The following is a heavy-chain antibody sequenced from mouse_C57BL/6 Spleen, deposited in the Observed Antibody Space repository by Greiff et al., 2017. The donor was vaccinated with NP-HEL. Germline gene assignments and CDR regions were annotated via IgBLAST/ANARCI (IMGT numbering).Heavy chain of an antibody. J-gene: IGHJ4*01. D-gene: IGHD2-2*01. CDR1: GFSLTSYG. V-gene: IGHV2-6-1*01. CDR3: ARHGGLRRDYAMDY. Sequence: QVQLQQSGPGLVAPSQRLSITCTVSGFSLTSYGVHWVRQPPGKGLEWLVVIWSDGSTTYNSALKSRLSISKDNSKSQVFLKMNSLQTDDTAMYYCARHGGLRRDYAMDYWGQGTSVTVSS. CDR2: IWSDGST.